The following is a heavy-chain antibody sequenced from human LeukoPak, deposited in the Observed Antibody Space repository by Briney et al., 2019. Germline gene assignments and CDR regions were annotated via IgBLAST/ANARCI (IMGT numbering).Heavy chain of an antibody. CDR3: AREPTGGYYYYMDV. CDR1: GYTFTSYD. CDR2: MNPNSGNT. J-gene: IGHJ6*03. D-gene: IGHD3-10*01. Sequence: ASVKVSCKASGYTFTSYDFNWVRKATGQGLEWMGWMNPNSGNTGYAQKFQGRVTITRNTSTSTAYMELSSLRSEDTAVYYCAREPTGGYYYYMDVLGKGTTVTVSS. V-gene: IGHV1-8*03.